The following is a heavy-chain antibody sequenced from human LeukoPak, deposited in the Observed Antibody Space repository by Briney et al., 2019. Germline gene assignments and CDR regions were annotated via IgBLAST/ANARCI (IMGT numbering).Heavy chain of an antibody. CDR2: ISSSGSSI. V-gene: IGHV3-48*03. D-gene: IGHD1-26*01. CDR3: ASSYTGRFDN. J-gene: IGHJ4*02. CDR1: GFTFSSYE. Sequence: PGGSLRLSCAASGFTFSSYEMNWVRQAPGKGLEWVSYISSSGSSIYYADSVKGRFTISRDNAKNSLFLQMNSLRAEERAFYYCASSYTGRFDNWGQGTQVTVYS.